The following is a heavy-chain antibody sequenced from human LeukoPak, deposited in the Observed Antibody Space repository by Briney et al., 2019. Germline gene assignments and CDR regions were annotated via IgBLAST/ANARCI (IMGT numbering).Heavy chain of an antibody. J-gene: IGHJ2*01. CDR1: GGSISSYY. CDR2: IYYSGST. D-gene: IGHD5-18*01. Sequence: SGTLSVTSTVSGGSISSYYWRWFRKTPGKGPEWLGYIYYSGSTKYNPSLKSRVTISVGRSRHQFSVKLNSVTAADTAVYYCARYWGVQLWPHWYFDLWGRGCLVTVSS. V-gene: IGHV4-59*01. CDR3: ARYWGVQLWPHWYFDL.